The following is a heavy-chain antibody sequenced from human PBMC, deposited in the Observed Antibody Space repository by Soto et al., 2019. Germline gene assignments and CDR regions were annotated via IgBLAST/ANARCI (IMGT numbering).Heavy chain of an antibody. CDR2: IYPSGTL. CDR3: ASYGAYANYYFDY. Sequence: HLQLQESGSGLVKPSQTLSLTCAVSGGSISTRGSSWSWIRQPPGKGLDWIGCIYPSGTLVYNPSLNSRVTISTDTSNNQFSLRLTSVTAADTAVYYCASYGAYANYYFDYWGRGSLVTVSS. CDR1: GGSISTRGSS. J-gene: IGHJ4*02. D-gene: IGHD5-12*01. V-gene: IGHV4-30-2*01.